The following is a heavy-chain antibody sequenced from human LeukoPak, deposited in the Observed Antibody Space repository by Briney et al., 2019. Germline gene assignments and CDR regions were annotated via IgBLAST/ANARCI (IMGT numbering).Heavy chain of an antibody. J-gene: IGHJ4*02. V-gene: IGHV3-33*01. Sequence: RSLRLSCAASGYTFSAYGLHWVRQAPGKGLEWVAVIWYDGSKKDYVDSVKGRFTISKDDSKNTLYLQMNRLRAEDSAIYYCARDGGIGIDYWGQGILVTVSS. CDR1: GYTFSAYG. CDR3: ARDGGIGIDY. D-gene: IGHD2-15*01. CDR2: IWYDGSKK.